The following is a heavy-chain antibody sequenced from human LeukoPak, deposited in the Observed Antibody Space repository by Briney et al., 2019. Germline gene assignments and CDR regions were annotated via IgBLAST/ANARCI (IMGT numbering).Heavy chain of an antibody. Sequence: SETLSLTCAVYGGSFSGYYWSWIRQPPGKGLEWIGEINHSGSTNYNPSLKSRVTISVDTSKNQFSLKLSSVTAADTAVYYCARDGLAIAARSGDDYWGQGTLVTVSS. D-gene: IGHD6-6*01. CDR3: ARDGLAIAARSGDDY. CDR2: INHSGST. CDR1: GGSFSGYY. V-gene: IGHV4-34*01. J-gene: IGHJ4*02.